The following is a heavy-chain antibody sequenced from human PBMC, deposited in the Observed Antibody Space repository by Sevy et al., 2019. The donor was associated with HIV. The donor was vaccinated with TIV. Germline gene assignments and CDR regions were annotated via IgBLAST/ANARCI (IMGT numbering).Heavy chain of an antibody. D-gene: IGHD5-12*01. V-gene: IGHV3-30-3*01. CDR1: GFSLSDYA. J-gene: IGHJ4*02. Sequence: GGSLRLSCAASGFSLSDYAIHWDRQGPVKGLEWLTVISFDGGNKYYADSVKGRFTISRENSKNTVSLQMNSLRPDDTALYYCARGPYNSGLRLDFWGRGILVTVSS. CDR3: ARGPYNSGLRLDF. CDR2: ISFDGGNK.